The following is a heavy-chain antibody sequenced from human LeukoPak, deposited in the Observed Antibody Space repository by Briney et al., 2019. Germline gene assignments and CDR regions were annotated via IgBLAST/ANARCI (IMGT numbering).Heavy chain of an antibody. CDR3: ARVGPRRGLGMTYYYYYMDV. CDR1: GGTFSSHA. J-gene: IGHJ6*03. Sequence: SVKVSCKASGGTFSSHAITWVRQAPGQGLEWMGGIIPIFDTTNYAQKFQGRVTIAADESTSTVYMELSSLRSDDAAVYYCARVGPRRGLGMTYYYYYMDVWGKGATVTVSS. V-gene: IGHV1-69*13. CDR2: IIPIFDTT. D-gene: IGHD6-13*01.